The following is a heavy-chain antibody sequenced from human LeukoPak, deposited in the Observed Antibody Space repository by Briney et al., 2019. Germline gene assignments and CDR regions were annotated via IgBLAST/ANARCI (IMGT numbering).Heavy chain of an antibody. J-gene: IGHJ4*02. CDR2: ISGSGGST. Sequence: GGSLRLSCAASGFTFSTYAISWVRQAPGKGLEWVSAISGSGGSTYYADSVKGRFTISRDNSKTTLYLQLNSLRAEDTAVYYCAKYSITVLRGVIDYWGQGTLVTVSS. V-gene: IGHV3-23*01. D-gene: IGHD3-10*01. CDR1: GFTFSTYA. CDR3: AKYSITVLRGVIDY.